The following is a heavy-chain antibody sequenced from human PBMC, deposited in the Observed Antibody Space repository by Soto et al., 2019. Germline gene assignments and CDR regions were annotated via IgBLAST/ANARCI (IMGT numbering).Heavy chain of an antibody. J-gene: IGHJ6*02. CDR3: ARYSRPSQYAMDV. V-gene: IGHV6-1*01. CDR1: GDSGSSNSAG. Sequence: SQTLSLTCAISGDSGSSNSAGWDWIRQTTSRGLQWLGTTYYRSNWNNDYAVSVKSRITLIPDTSKIQFSLELSSVSPEDAAVYYCARYSRPSQYAMDVWGQGTTVTVSS. CDR2: TYYRSNWNN. D-gene: IGHD6-13*01.